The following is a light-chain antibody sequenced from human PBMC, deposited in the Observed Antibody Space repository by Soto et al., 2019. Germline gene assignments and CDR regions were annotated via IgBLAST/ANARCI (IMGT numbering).Light chain of an antibody. J-gene: IGKJ4*01. CDR1: QSIGTS. Sequence: EIVFTQSPSTLSLSPGKRATLTCRASQSIGTSLVWYQQKRGQAPRLLIYDASNRAIGIPARFSGSGSGTDFTLTISSLEPEDFAVYFCQQRSNWPLTFGGGTKVDIK. CDR2: DAS. CDR3: QQRSNWPLT. V-gene: IGKV3-11*01.